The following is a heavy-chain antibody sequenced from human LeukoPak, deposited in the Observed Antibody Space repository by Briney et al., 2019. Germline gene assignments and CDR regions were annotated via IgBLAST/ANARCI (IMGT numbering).Heavy chain of an antibody. J-gene: IGHJ6*03. Sequence: SETLSLTCPVTGGSISSYYWSWIRQPAGKGLEWIGRIYTSGSTNYNPPLKSRVIMSVDTYKNQFSLKLSSVTAADTAVYYCARELSSGWSNMDVWGKGTTVTISS. CDR2: IYTSGST. CDR3: ARELSSGWSNMDV. D-gene: IGHD6-19*01. V-gene: IGHV4-4*07. CDR1: GGSISSYY.